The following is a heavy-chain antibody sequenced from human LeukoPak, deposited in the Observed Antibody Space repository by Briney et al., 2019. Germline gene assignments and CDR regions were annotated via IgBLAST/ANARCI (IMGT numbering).Heavy chain of an antibody. CDR3: ARDMVGIVAAYYFDY. J-gene: IGHJ4*02. V-gene: IGHV3-30*01. CDR2: ISYDGSNK. CDR1: GFTFSSYA. D-gene: IGHD5-12*01. Sequence: GGSLRLSCAASGFTFSSYAMHWVRQAPGKGLEWVAVISYDGSNKYYADSVKGRFTISRDNSKNTLYLQMNSLRAEDTAVYYCARDMVGIVAAYYFDYWGQGTLVTVSS.